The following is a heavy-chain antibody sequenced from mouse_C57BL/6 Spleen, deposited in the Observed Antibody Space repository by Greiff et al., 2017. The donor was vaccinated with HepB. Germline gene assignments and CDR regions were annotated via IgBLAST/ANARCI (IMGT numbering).Heavy chain of an antibody. CDR1: GFTFSSYA. Sequence: EVHLVESGGGLVKPGGSLKLSCAASGFTFSSYAMSWVRQTPEKRLEWVATISDGGSYTYYPDNVKGRFTISRDNAKNNLYLQMSHLKSEDTAMYYCARDRVDSSGSFDYWGQGTTLTVSS. D-gene: IGHD3-2*02. CDR2: ISDGGSYT. CDR3: ARDRVDSSGSFDY. V-gene: IGHV5-4*01. J-gene: IGHJ2*01.